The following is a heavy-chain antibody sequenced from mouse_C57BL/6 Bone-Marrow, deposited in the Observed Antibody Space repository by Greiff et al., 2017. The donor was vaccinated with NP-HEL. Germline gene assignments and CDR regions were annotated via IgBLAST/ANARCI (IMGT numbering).Heavy chain of an antibody. CDR2: IWSGGST. Sequence: VQLQQSGPGLVQPSQSLSITCPVSGFSLTSYGVHWVRQSPGQGLAWLGVIWSGGSTDYNAAFISRLSISKDNSKSQVFFKMNSLQADDTAIYYCARNFYYDYDLYYFDYWGQGTTLTVSS. D-gene: IGHD2-4*01. CDR3: ARNFYYDYDLYYFDY. V-gene: IGHV2-2*01. J-gene: IGHJ2*01. CDR1: GFSLTSYG.